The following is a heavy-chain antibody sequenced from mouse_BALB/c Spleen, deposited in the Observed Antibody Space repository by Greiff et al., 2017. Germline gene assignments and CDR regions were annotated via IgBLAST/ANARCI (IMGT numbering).Heavy chain of an antibody. V-gene: IGHV5-6-4*01. CDR2: ISSGGSYT. D-gene: IGHD1-1*01. J-gene: IGHJ2*01. CDR3: TREDYYGSSRLDY. CDR1: GFTFSSYT. Sequence: EVKLMESGGGLVQPGGSRKLSCAASGFTFSSYTMSWVRQTPEKRLEWVATISSGGSYTYYPDSVKGRFTISRDNAKNTLYLQMSSLKSEDTAMYYCTREDYYGSSRLDYWGQGTTLTVSS.